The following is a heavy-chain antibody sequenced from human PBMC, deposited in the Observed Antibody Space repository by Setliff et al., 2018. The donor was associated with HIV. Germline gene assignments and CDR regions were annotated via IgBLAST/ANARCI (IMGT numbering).Heavy chain of an antibody. CDR2: INWNGDNT. CDR1: GFTFSIYA. CDR3: VRGHLDYYGMDV. J-gene: IGHJ6*02. V-gene: IGHV3-20*04. Sequence: GGSLRLSCAASGFTFSIYALCWVRQAPGKGLEWVSGINWNGDNTGYADSVKGRFTISRDNAKNSLYLQMNSLRVEDTALYYCVRGHLDYYGMDVWGQGTTVTVSS.